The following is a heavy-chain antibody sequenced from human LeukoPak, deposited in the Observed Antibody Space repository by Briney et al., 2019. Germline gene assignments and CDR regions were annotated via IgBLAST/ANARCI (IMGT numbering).Heavy chain of an antibody. J-gene: IGHJ6*03. V-gene: IGHV4-4*07. CDR3: ARVRGYSGYDSYYYYYMDV. CDR1: GGSISSYY. CDR2: IYTSGST. D-gene: IGHD5-12*01. Sequence: PSETLSLTCTVSGGSISSYYWSWIRQPAGKGLEWIGRIYTSGSTNYNPSLKSRVTMSVDTSKNQFSLKLSSVTAADTAVYYCARVRGYSGYDSYYYYYMDVWGKGTTVTISS.